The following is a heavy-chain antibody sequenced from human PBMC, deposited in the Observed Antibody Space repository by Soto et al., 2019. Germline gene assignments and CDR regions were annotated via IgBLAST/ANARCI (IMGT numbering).Heavy chain of an antibody. CDR2: INPSGGST. J-gene: IGHJ6*02. V-gene: IGHV1-46*01. Sequence: ASVKVSCKASGYTFTSYYMHWVRQAPGQGLEWMGIINPSGGSTSYAQKFQGRVTMTRDTSTSTVYMELSSLRSEDTAVYYCARYRSTIFGVVSYYYYGMDVWGQGTTVTVPS. D-gene: IGHD3-3*01. CDR3: ARYRSTIFGVVSYYYYGMDV. CDR1: GYTFTSYY.